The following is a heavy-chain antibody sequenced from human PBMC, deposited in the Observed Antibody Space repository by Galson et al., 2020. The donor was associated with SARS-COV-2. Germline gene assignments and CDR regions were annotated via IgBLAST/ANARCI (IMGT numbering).Heavy chain of an antibody. D-gene: IGHD6-13*01. CDR1: GFTFDDYA. J-gene: IGHJ4*02. Sequence: GGSLRLSCAASGFTFDDYAMHWVRQAPGKGLEWVSGITWNRGSIGYADSVKGRFTISRDNAKNSLYLQMNSLRAEDTALYYCAKDKYIGAAALDYFFDQWGQGTPVTVSS. CDR2: ITWNRGSI. CDR3: AKDKYIGAAALDYFFDQ. V-gene: IGHV3-9*01.